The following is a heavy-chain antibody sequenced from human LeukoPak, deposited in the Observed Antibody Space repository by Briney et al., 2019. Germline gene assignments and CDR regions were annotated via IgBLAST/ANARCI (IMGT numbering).Heavy chain of an antibody. CDR2: IKQDGSER. CDR3: ARGAYCSGGNCYYYYGMDV. V-gene: IGHV3-7*01. Sequence: PGGSLRLSCAASGFTFSSYAMTWVRQAPGKGLEWVANIKQDGSERYYVDSVKGRFTISRDNARNSLYVQMNSLRAEDTAVYYCARGAYCSGGNCYYYYGMDVWGQGTTVTVSS. D-gene: IGHD2-15*01. CDR1: GFTFSSYA. J-gene: IGHJ6*02.